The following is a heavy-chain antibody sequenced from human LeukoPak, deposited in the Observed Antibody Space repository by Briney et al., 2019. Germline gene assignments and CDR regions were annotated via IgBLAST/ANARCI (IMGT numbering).Heavy chain of an antibody. Sequence: SETLSLTCTVSGGSITNYYWTWIRQPPGKGLEWIGYIFYTGSDNSNYNPSLKSRVTISVDTSNNQFSLNLRSVTAADTAVYYCATTTSGGDAFDIWGQGTMVTVSS. V-gene: IGHV4-59*01. CDR3: ATTTSGGDAFDI. CDR2: IFYTGSDNS. D-gene: IGHD1-26*01. J-gene: IGHJ3*02. CDR1: GGSITNYY.